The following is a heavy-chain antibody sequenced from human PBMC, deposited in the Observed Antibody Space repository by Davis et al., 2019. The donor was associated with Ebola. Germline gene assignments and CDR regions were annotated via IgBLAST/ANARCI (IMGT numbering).Heavy chain of an antibody. D-gene: IGHD3-3*01. CDR1: GGSISSGGYY. CDR3: ARGGYDFWSGYYYGYGMDV. CDR2: IYYSGST. Sequence: MPSETLSLTCTVSGGSISSGGYYWSWIRQHPGKGLEWIGYIYYSGSTYYNPSLKSRVTISVDTSKNQFSLKLSSVTAADTAVYYCARGGYDFWSGYYYGYGMDVWGQGTTVTVSS. J-gene: IGHJ6*02. V-gene: IGHV4-31*03.